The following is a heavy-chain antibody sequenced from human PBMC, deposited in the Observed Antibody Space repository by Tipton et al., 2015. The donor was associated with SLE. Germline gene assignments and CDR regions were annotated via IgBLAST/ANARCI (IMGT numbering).Heavy chain of an antibody. CDR2: ISAHNGNT. Sequence: QLVQSGAEVKKPGASVKVSCKASGYTFSSFGISWVRQAPGQGLEWMGWISAHNGNTNYAQRLQGRVTMSTDTSTSTAYMELRSLRSDATPVYYGARDHLPGGYYYSMDVWGKGTTVTVSS. D-gene: IGHD3-10*01. CDR1: GYTFSSFG. CDR3: ARDHLPGGYYYSMDV. J-gene: IGHJ6*03. V-gene: IGHV1-18*01.